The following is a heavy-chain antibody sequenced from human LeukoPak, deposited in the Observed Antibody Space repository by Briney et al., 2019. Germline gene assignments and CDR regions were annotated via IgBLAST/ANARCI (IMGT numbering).Heavy chain of an antibody. CDR1: GDSVFSNSS. CDR3: VRGGQGVGPSADEAFDI. D-gene: IGHD3-10*01. CDR2: TYYRSKWYN. V-gene: IGHV6-1*01. Sequence: SQTLSLTCAISGDSVFSNSSWNWIRQSPSRGLEWLGRTYYRSKWYNDYVVSVKSRININPDTSKNQFYLQLNSLTPEDTAVYYCVRGGQGVGPSADEAFDIWGQGTMVTVSA. J-gene: IGHJ3*02.